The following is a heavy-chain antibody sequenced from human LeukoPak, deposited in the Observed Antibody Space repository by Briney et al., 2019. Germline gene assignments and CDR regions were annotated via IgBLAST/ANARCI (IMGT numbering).Heavy chain of an antibody. CDR3: ARVLRAFDY. Sequence: PSETLSLTCTVSGGSISSISHYWSWIRQSPGKGLEWIGSIYYSGSTYYNPSLKSRVTISVDTSKNQFSLKLSSVTAADTAVYYCARVLRAFDYWGQGTLVTVSS. CDR1: GGSISSISHY. CDR2: IYYSGST. D-gene: IGHD4-17*01. J-gene: IGHJ4*02. V-gene: IGHV4-39*07.